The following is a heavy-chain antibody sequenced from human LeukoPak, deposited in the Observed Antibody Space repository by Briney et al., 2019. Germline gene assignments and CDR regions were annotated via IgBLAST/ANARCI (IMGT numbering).Heavy chain of an antibody. CDR1: GFTFSDAW. V-gene: IGHV3-21*01. Sequence: PGGSLRLSCAASGFTFSDAWMTWVRQAPGKGLEWVSSISSSSSYIYYADSVKGRFTISRDNAKNSLYLQMNSLRAEDTAVYYCARDLGGSYGGGGAFDIWGQGTMVTVSS. J-gene: IGHJ3*02. CDR2: ISSSSSYI. D-gene: IGHD1-26*01. CDR3: ARDLGGSYGGGGAFDI.